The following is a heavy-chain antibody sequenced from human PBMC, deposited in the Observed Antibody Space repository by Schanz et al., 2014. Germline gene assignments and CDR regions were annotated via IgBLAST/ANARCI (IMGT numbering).Heavy chain of an antibody. CDR3: ASSGAGYSSSWDFDY. J-gene: IGHJ4*02. Sequence: QVQLVQSGAEVKKPGSSVKVSCKASGYTFTSHGINWVRQAPGQGLEWMGRIIPILGIANYAQKFQGRVTITADRSTSTAYMELSSLRSEDTAVYYCASSGAGYSSSWDFDYWGQGTLVTVSS. V-gene: IGHV1-69*02. D-gene: IGHD6-13*01. CDR1: GYTFTSHG. CDR2: IIPILGIA.